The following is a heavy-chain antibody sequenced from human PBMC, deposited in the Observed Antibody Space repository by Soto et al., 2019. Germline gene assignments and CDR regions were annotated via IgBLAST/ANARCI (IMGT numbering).Heavy chain of an antibody. D-gene: IGHD3-3*01. CDR1: GFTFSSYA. CDR2: ISGSGGST. J-gene: IGHJ4*02. CDR3: ANQLLYDFWSGYSYYFDY. V-gene: IGHV3-23*01. Sequence: PGGSLRLSCAASGFTFSSYAMSWVRQAPGKGLEWVSAISGSGGSTYYADSVKGRFTISRDNSKNTLYLQMNSLRAEDTAVYYCANQLLYDFWSGYSYYFDYWGQGTLVTVSS.